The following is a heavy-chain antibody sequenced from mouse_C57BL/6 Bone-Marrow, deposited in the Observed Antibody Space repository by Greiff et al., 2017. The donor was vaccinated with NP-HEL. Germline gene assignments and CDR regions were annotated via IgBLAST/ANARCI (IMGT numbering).Heavy chain of an antibody. CDR2: INPSSGYT. Sequence: VQLQESGAELARPGASVKMSCKASGYTFTSYTMHWVKQRPGQGLEWIGYINPSSGYTKYNQKFKDKATLTADKSSSTAYMQLSSLTSEDSAVDYCARWDYDWFAYWGQGTLVTVSA. D-gene: IGHD2-4*01. V-gene: IGHV1-4*01. J-gene: IGHJ3*01. CDR1: GYTFTSYT. CDR3: ARWDYDWFAY.